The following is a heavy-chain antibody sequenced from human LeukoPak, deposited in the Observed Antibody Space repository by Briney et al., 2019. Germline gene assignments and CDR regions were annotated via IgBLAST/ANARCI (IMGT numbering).Heavy chain of an antibody. CDR3: AREQQDLPRDGYFLDC. CDR2: VYTSGNT. CDR1: GGSFNSYY. J-gene: IGHJ4*02. D-gene: IGHD3-22*01. V-gene: IGHV4-4*07. Sequence: SETLSLTCTVSGGSFNSYYWSWVRQPAGKGLEWIGRVYTSGNTDYNPSLKSRITLSVDTSKNQFSLKLTSVTAADTAVYFCAREQQDLPRDGYFLDCWGQGALVTVSS.